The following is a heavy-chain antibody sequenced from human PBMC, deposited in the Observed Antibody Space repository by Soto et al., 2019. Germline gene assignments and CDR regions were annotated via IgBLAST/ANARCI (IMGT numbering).Heavy chain of an antibody. CDR3: ARDLAGQADY. Sequence: EVQLVESGGDLVQPGGSLRLSCAASGFTVSSSYMSWVRQAPGKGLEWVSVIYRGGSTYYADSVKGRFTISRDNSKNTLYLQMNSRRAEDTAVYYSARDLAGQADYWGQGTLVTVSS. CDR2: IYRGGST. V-gene: IGHV3-66*01. CDR1: GFTVSSSY. J-gene: IGHJ4*02.